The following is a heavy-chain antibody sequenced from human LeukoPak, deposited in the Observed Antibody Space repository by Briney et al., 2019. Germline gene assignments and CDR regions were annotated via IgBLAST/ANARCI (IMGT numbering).Heavy chain of an antibody. CDR1: GFTFSSYD. V-gene: IGHV3-30*02. D-gene: IGHD2-2*01. CDR3: AKGAIIGYCSSTSCYSFDY. J-gene: IGHJ4*02. CDR2: IRYDGSNK. Sequence: GGSLRLSCAASGFTFSSYDMHWVRQAPGKGLEWVAFIRYDGSNKYYADSVKGRFTISRDNSKNTLYLQMNSLRAEDTAVYYCAKGAIIGYCSSTSCYSFDYWGQGTLVTVSS.